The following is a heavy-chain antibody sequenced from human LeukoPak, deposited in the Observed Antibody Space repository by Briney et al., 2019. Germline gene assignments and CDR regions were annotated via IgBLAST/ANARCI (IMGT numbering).Heavy chain of an antibody. V-gene: IGHV3-7*03. J-gene: IGHJ6*02. CDR1: GFTFSSYG. Sequence: GRSLRLSCAASGFTFSSYGMHWVRQAPGKGLGWVALINPDGSERYYVDSVKGRFTISRDNAKNSLYLQMDSLRDDDTAMYFCARDLAAVPGPRMDVWGQGTTVTVSS. D-gene: IGHD6-19*01. CDR3: ARDLAAVPGPRMDV. CDR2: INPDGSER.